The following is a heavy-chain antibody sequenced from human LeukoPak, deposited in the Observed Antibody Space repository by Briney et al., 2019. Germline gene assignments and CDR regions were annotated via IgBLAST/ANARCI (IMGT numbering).Heavy chain of an antibody. V-gene: IGHV3-30*18. CDR1: DFAFSNYA. J-gene: IGHJ4*02. D-gene: IGHD3-10*01. CDR2: ISYDGSNK. Sequence: GGSLRLSCGTSDFAFSNYAMSWVRQAPGKGLEWVAVISYDGSNKYYADSVKGRFTISRDNSKNTLYLQMNSLRAEDTAVYYCAKDVSGGYFDYWGQGTLVTVSS. CDR3: AKDVSGGYFDY.